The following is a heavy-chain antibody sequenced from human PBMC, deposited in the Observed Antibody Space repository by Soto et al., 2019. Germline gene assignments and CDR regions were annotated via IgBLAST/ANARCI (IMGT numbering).Heavy chain of an antibody. V-gene: IGHV1-18*04. Sequence: QVQLLQSGAEVKKPGASVKVSCKASGYRSTTYGITWVRLAPGQGLEWLGGISTYNGNTDYAQNLQDRVTMTTETSTSTSYMEVTILTSDDTAVYYCARGLVTNGLDVWGQGTTVTVSS. CDR1: GYRSTTYG. CDR2: ISTYNGNT. CDR3: ARGLVTNGLDV. D-gene: IGHD2-21*02. J-gene: IGHJ6*02.